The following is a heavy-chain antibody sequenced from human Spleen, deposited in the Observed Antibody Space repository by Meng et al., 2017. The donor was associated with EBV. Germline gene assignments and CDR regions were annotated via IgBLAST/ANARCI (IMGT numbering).Heavy chain of an antibody. CDR2: LIPMVGAP. D-gene: IGHD3-10*01. CDR3: SSESGRGFTPDY. CDR1: GGTFSSDA. Sequence: QGQLGQVGAEVKKPGSSVKVSCRASGGTFSSDAVSWVRQAPGQGLEWMGGLIPMVGAPHYAQKFQGRVTIIADESTSTHYMELSSLRSEDTALYFCSSESGRGFTPDYWGQGTLVTVSS. J-gene: IGHJ4*02. V-gene: IGHV1-69*01.